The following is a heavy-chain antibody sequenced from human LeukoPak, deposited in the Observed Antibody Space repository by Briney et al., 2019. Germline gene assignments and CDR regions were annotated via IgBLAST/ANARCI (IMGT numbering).Heavy chain of an antibody. V-gene: IGHV3-21*01. Sequence: GGSLRLSCAASGFTFSISSMNWVRQAPGEGLEWVSSFSSSSSYIYYADSVKGRFTISRDNAKNSLYLQMSSLRAEDTAVYYCAREVKDSSGYYSQGYYFYYMDVWGKGTTVTVSS. J-gene: IGHJ6*03. CDR3: AREVKDSSGYYSQGYYFYYMDV. CDR2: FSSSSSYI. CDR1: GFTFSISS. D-gene: IGHD3-22*01.